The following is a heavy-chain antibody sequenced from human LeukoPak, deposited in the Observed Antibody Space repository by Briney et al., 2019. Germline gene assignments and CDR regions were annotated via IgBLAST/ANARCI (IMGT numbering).Heavy chain of an antibody. V-gene: IGHV4-39*07. CDR2: IYYSGST. D-gene: IGHD2-2*02. CDR1: GGSISSSSYY. CDR3: ARAIVVVPAAIDWLDP. Sequence: SETLSLTCTVSGGSISSSSYYWGWIRQPPGKGLEWIGSIYYSGSTYYNPSLKSRVTISVDTSKNQFSLKLSSVTAADTAVYYCARAIVVVPAAIDWLDPWGQGTLVTVPS. J-gene: IGHJ5*02.